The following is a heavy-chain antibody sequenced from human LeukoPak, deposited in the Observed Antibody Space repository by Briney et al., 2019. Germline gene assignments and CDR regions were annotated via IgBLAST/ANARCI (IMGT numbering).Heavy chain of an antibody. CDR3: ATDFYDTT. D-gene: IGHD3-22*01. J-gene: IGHJ5*02. V-gene: IGHV3-15*07. Sequence: GGSLRLSCATSGFSFSDAWMNWVRQAPGKGLEWVGRIRRNSDGGAIDYAAPVKGRFALSRDDSKNTLYLHMSSLQTEDTAVYYCATDFYDTTWGQGTLVTVSS. CDR1: GFSFSDAW. CDR2: IRRNSDGGAI.